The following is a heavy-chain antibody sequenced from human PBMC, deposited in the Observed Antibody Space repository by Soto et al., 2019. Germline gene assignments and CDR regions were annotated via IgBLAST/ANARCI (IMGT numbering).Heavy chain of an antibody. Sequence: SETLSLTCAVSSGSISSSNWWSWVRQPPGKGLEWIGEIYHSGSTNYNPSLKSRVTISVDKSKNQFSLKLSSVTAADTAVYYCAREHYGSGSYSNYYYYGMDVWGQGTTVTVSS. J-gene: IGHJ6*02. CDR3: AREHYGSGSYSNYYYYGMDV. CDR2: IYHSGST. V-gene: IGHV4-4*02. D-gene: IGHD3-10*01. CDR1: SGSISSSNW.